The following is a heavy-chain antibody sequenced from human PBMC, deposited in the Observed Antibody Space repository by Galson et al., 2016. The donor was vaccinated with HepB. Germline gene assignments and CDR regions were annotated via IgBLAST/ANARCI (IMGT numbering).Heavy chain of an antibody. CDR3: ARVGYCSGAGCRGRDWFDP. J-gene: IGHJ5*02. CDR1: EFSFTDYW. Sequence: SLRLSCAASEFSFTDYWMTRVRQAPGKGLECLANINLDGGEKNYVDSVKGRFTISRDNAKNSVYLQINSLRAEDTALYYCARVGYCSGAGCRGRDWFDPWGQGIPVTVSS. V-gene: IGHV3-7*01. CDR2: INLDGGEK. D-gene: IGHD2-15*01.